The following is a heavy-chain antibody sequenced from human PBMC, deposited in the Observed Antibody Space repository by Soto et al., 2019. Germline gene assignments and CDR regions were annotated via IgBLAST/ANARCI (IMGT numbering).Heavy chain of an antibody. CDR3: ARRLKVDSCSSPYYSALAF. V-gene: IGHV5-51*01. J-gene: IGHJ6*02. CDR1: GYTFSKYW. D-gene: IGHD3-3*01. CDR2: VYPGDSDT. Sequence: GESLKISCQASGYTFSKYWIAWVRQMPGKGLEYVGIVYPGDSDTRYSPSFQGQVTISVDTSTSTAYMQWNSLKASDSAMYYCARRLKVDSCSSPYYSALAFWGRGTSVTVSS.